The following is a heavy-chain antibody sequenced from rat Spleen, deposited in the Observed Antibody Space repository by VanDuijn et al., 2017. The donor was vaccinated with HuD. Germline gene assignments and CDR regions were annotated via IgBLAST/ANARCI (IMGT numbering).Heavy chain of an antibody. J-gene: IGHJ2*01. Sequence: EVQLVESGGGLVQPGRSLTLSCVASGFTFNNYWMTWIRQAPGKGLEWVASITYDGGGTYYRDSVKGRFTISRDNAESTVYLQMDSLRSEDTATYYCATDGYYDGTYMEYWGQGVMVAVSS. D-gene: IGHD1-12*02. V-gene: IGHV5-31*01. CDR3: ATDGYYDGTYMEY. CDR1: GFTFNNYW. CDR2: ITYDGGGT.